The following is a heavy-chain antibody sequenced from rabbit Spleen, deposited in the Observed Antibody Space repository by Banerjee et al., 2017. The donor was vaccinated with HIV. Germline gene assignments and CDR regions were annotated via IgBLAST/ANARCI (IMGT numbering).Heavy chain of an antibody. V-gene: IGHV1S40*01. J-gene: IGHJ4*01. CDR2: IYTGSSGST. Sequence: QSLEESGGDLVKPGASLTLTCTASGFSFNNNYFMCWVRQAPGKGLECIACIYTGSSGSTYYANWAKGRFTISKTSSTTVTLQMTSLTVADTATYFCARGSATMTMVITGFYLNLWGPGTLVTVS. CDR1: GFSFNNNYF. CDR3: ARGSATMTMVITGFYLNL. D-gene: IGHD2-1*01.